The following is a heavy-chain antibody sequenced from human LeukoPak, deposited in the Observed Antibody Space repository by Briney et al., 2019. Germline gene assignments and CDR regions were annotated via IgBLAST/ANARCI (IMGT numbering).Heavy chain of an antibody. V-gene: IGHV4-59*08. D-gene: IGHD3-22*01. J-gene: IGHJ4*02. CDR3: ARVMGDGSGYYPFDY. Sequence: PSETLSLICTVSGDSISNNYWSWIRQPPGKGLEWIGYIYNSGSTNYNPSLKSRVTISVDTSKNQISLKLNSVTAADTAVYYCARVMGDGSGYYPFDYWGQGTLVTVSS. CDR2: IYNSGST. CDR1: GDSISNNY.